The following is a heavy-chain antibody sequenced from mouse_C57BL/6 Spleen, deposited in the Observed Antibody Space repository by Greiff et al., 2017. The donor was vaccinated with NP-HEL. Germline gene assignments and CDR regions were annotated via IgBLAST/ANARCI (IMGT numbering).Heavy chain of an antibody. V-gene: IGHV1-39*01. CDR1: GYSFTDYN. Sequence: EVQLQQSGPELVKPGASVKISCKASGYSFTDYNMNWVKQSNGKSLEWIGVINPNYGTTSYNQKFKGKATLTVDKYSSTAYMQLNSLTSEDSAVYYCARHDGYYDYYAMDYWGQGTSVTVSS. D-gene: IGHD2-3*01. CDR3: ARHDGYYDYYAMDY. CDR2: INPNYGTT. J-gene: IGHJ4*01.